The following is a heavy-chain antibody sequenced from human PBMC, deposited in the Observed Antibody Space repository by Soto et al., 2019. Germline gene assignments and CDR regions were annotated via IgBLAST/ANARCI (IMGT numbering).Heavy chain of an antibody. Sequence: GGSLRLSCAASGFTFSTYSMNWVRQAPGKGLEWIAYITSSSSYIYYADSVKGRFTISRDNAKNSLYLQMNSLRAEDTAVYYCARESLLVGATFDYWGQGTLVTVSS. CDR2: ITSSSSYI. D-gene: IGHD1-26*01. J-gene: IGHJ4*02. CDR3: ARESLLVGATFDY. CDR1: GFTFSTYS. V-gene: IGHV3-21*05.